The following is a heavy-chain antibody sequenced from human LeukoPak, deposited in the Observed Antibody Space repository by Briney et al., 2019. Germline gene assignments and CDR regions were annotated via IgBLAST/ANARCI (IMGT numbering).Heavy chain of an antibody. V-gene: IGHV1-8*01. J-gene: IGHJ4*02. D-gene: IGHD2-2*02. CDR1: GYTSTSYD. CDR2: MNPNSGNT. Sequence: VASVKVSCKASGYTSTSYDINWVRQATGQGLEWMGWMNPNSGNTGYAQKFQGRVTMTRNTSISTAYMELSSLRSEDTAVYYCARAYCSSTSCYTDYFDYWGQGTLVSVSS. CDR3: ARAYCSSTSCYTDYFDY.